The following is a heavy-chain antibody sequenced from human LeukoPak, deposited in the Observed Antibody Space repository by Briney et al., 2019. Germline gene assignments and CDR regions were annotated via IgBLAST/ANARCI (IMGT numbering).Heavy chain of an antibody. Sequence: GGSLRLSCAASGFTFSSYSMNWVRQAPGKGLEWVSSISSSSSSYIYYADSVKGRFTISRDNAKNSLYLQMNSLRAEDTAVYYCARELGYCGGDCYSSSYGMDVWGQGTTVTVSS. CDR1: GFTFSSYS. CDR3: ARELGYCGGDCYSSSYGMDV. V-gene: IGHV3-21*01. D-gene: IGHD2-21*02. J-gene: IGHJ6*02. CDR2: ISSSSSSYI.